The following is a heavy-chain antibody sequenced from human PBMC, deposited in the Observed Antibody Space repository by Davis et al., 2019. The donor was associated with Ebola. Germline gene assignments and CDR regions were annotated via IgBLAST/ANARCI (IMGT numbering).Heavy chain of an antibody. J-gene: IGHJ4*02. V-gene: IGHV3-23*01. CDR3: AKEGHSYGYYFDY. D-gene: IGHD5-18*01. CDR2: ISGSGGST. Sequence: GESLKISCAASGFTFSSYAMSWVRQAPGKGLEWVSAISGSGGSTYYADSVKGRFTISRDNSKNTLYLQMNSLRAEDTAVYYCAKEGHSYGYYFDYWGQGTLVTVSS. CDR1: GFTFSSYA.